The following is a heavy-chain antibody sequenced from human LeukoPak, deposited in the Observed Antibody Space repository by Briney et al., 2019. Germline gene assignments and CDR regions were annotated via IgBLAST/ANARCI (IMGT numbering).Heavy chain of an antibody. V-gene: IGHV1-8*01. CDR2: MNPNSGNT. D-gene: IGHD4-17*01. Sequence: ASVKVSCKASGYTFTSYDINWVRQATGQGLEWMGWMNPNSGNTGYAQKFQGRVTMTRNTSISTAYMELSSLRSEDTAVYYCARGNDYGDYRHFDYWGQGTLVTVSS. CDR1: GYTFTSYD. J-gene: IGHJ4*02. CDR3: ARGNDYGDYRHFDY.